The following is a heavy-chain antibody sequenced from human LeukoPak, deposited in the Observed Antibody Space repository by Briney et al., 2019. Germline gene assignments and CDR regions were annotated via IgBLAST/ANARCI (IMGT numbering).Heavy chain of an antibody. CDR2: INPNSGGT. Sequence: GASVKVSCKASGYTFTGYYMHWVRQAPGQGLEWMGWINPNSGGTNYAQKFQGRVTMTRDTSISTAYMELSRLRSDDTAVCYCARETTKGPITMVRGVITYYFDYWGQGTLVTVSS. J-gene: IGHJ4*02. CDR1: GYTFTGYY. D-gene: IGHD3-10*01. V-gene: IGHV1-2*02. CDR3: ARETTKGPITMVRGVITYYFDY.